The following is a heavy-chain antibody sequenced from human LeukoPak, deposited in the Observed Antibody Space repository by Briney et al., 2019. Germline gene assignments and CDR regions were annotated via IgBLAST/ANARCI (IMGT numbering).Heavy chain of an antibody. J-gene: IGHJ5*02. Sequence: GGSLRLSCAASGFTFSSYAMSWVRQAPGKGLEWVSAISGSGGSTYYADSVKGRFTISRDNSKNTLYLQMNSLRAEDTAVYYCAKGVVPAATFPSILRSRRSWFDPWGQGTLVTVSS. D-gene: IGHD2-2*01. CDR1: GFTFSSYA. CDR3: AKGVVPAATFPSILRSRRSWFDP. CDR2: ISGSGGST. V-gene: IGHV3-23*01.